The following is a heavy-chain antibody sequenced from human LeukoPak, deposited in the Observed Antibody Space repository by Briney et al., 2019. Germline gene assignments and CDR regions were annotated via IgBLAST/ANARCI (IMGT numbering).Heavy chain of an antibody. CDR2: ISSSGSII. J-gene: IGHJ4*02. CDR1: GFTFSSYE. Sequence: GGSLRLSCAASGFTFSSYEMNWVRQAPGKGLEWVSYISSSGSIIYYADSVKGRFTISRDNAKNSLYLQMNSLRAEDTAVYYCARDSDYGGNSGIGYFDYWGQGTLVTVSS. CDR3: ARDSDYGGNSGIGYFDY. D-gene: IGHD4-23*01. V-gene: IGHV3-48*03.